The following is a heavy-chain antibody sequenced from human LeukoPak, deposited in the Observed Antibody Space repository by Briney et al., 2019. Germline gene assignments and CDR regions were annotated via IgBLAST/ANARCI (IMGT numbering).Heavy chain of an antibody. CDR2: IYPDDSDT. Sequence: GESLKISCKGSGYRFNAYWIAWVRQMPGKGLEWMGIIYPDDSDTRYSPSFQGQVTISADKSVRTAYLQWSSLKASDTAMYYCARPNITSYYVSRGYDAFDVWGQGTMVTVSS. CDR1: GYRFNAYW. J-gene: IGHJ3*01. D-gene: IGHD3-22*01. CDR3: ARPNITSYYVSRGYDAFDV. V-gene: IGHV5-51*01.